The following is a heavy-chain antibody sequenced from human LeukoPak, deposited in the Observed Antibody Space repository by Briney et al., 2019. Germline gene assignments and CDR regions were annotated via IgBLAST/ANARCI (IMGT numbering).Heavy chain of an antibody. CDR2: IYPDDSDT. Sequence: GESLKISCKGSGYRFNAYWIAWVRQMPGKGLEWMGIIYPDDSDTRYSPSFQGQVTISADKSVRTAYLQWSSLKASDTAMYYCARPNITSYYVSRGYDAFDVWGQGTMVTVSS. CDR1: GYRFNAYW. J-gene: IGHJ3*01. D-gene: IGHD3-22*01. CDR3: ARPNITSYYVSRGYDAFDV. V-gene: IGHV5-51*01.